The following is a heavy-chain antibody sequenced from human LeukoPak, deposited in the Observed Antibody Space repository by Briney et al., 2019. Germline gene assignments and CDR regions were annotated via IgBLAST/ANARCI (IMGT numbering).Heavy chain of an antibody. CDR3: TTEAYYYDSGAIKYFDY. V-gene: IGHV3-15*01. CDR2: IKSKTDGGAT. Sequence: GGSLRLSCAASGFNFSSYSMNWVRQAPGKGLEWVGRIKSKTDGGATHYAAPVKGRFTISRDDSKNTLYLQMNSLKTEDTAVYYCTTEAYYYDSGAIKYFDYWGQGTLVTVSS. J-gene: IGHJ4*02. D-gene: IGHD3-22*01. CDR1: GFNFSSYS.